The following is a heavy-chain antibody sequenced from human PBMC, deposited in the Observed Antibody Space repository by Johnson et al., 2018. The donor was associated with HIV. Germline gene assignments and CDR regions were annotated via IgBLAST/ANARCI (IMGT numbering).Heavy chain of an antibody. J-gene: IGHJ3*02. D-gene: IGHD6-13*01. CDR2: ISYDGSNK. CDR3: ASHRSIAADDAFDI. CDR1: FTFSSYA. Sequence: FTFSSYAMHWVRQAPGKGLEWVAVISYDGSNKYYADSVKGRFTISRDNSKNTLYLQMNSLRAEDTAVYYCASHRSIAADDAFDIWGQGTMVTVSS. V-gene: IGHV3-30-3*01.